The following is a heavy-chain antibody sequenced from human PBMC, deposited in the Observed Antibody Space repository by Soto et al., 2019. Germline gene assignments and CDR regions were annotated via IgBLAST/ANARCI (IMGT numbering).Heavy chain of an antibody. CDR1: GFTLSNYW. Sequence: EVQLVESGGGLVQPGGSLRLSCAASGFTLSNYWMHWVRQAPGKGLVWLSRIKGDGSDTDYADSVKGRFTISRDNAKNSLYQQMNSLRVEDTAVYYCARDYYGAGNNWGQGTLVTVSS. D-gene: IGHD3-10*01. J-gene: IGHJ4*02. CDR3: ARDYYGAGNN. V-gene: IGHV3-74*01. CDR2: IKGDGSDT.